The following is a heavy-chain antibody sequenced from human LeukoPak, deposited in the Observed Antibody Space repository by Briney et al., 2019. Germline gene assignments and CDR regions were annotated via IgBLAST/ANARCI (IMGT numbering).Heavy chain of an antibody. CDR2: ISGSGGST. V-gene: IGHV3-23*01. CDR1: GFTFSSYA. J-gene: IGHJ4*02. Sequence: GGSLRLSCAASGFTFSSYAMSWVRQAPGKGLEWVSAISGSGGSTYYTDSVKGRFTISRDNAKNSLYLQMNSLRAEDTAVYYCARDEYYYGSGSYYINWGQGTLVTVSS. CDR3: ARDEYYYGSGSYYIN. D-gene: IGHD3-10*01.